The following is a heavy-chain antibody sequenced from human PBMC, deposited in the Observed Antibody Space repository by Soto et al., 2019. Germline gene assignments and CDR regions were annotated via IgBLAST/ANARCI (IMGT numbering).Heavy chain of an antibody. CDR2: ISSDGSDK. Sequence: QVQLVESGGGVVQPGRSLRLSCAASGFPFSNFGMHWVRQAPGKGLEWVAVISSDGSDKYYSDSVSGRFTISRDNSNNALFLQMNSLRVEDTAVYYCAKGSEVARQELDYWGQGTLVTVSS. J-gene: IGHJ4*02. V-gene: IGHV3-30*18. CDR3: AKGSEVARQELDY. CDR1: GFPFSNFG. D-gene: IGHD2-15*01.